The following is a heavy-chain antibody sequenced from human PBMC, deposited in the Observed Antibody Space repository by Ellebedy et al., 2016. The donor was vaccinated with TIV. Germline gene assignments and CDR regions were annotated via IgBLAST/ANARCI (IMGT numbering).Heavy chain of an antibody. Sequence: GESLKISCAVSGFTFSSYSMHWVRQAPGKGLEWVSYISSSGSRIHYADSVKGRFTISRDNPGNSLYLQMNSLGAEDTAVYDCAGALYSATDLWGRGTLVTVYS. V-gene: IGHV3-21*05. J-gene: IGHJ2*01. CDR1: GFTFSSYS. D-gene: IGHD4-11*01. CDR2: ISSSGSRI. CDR3: AGALYSATDL.